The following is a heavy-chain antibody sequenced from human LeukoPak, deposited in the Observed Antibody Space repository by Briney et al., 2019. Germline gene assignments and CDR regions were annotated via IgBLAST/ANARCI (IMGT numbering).Heavy chain of an antibody. CDR2: IRDKAKSHTT. J-gene: IGHJ6*02. CDR3: ARGPTATHSYHYGMDI. Sequence: GGSLRLSCAASGFTVSDHYMDWVRQVPGKGLEWVGRIRDKAKSHTTECGASVKRRFYIPRDDSRNSLYLQMNSLKTEDTAVYYCARGPTATHSYHYGMDIWGQGTTVTVSS. CDR1: GFTVSDHY. V-gene: IGHV3-72*01. D-gene: IGHD4-17*01.